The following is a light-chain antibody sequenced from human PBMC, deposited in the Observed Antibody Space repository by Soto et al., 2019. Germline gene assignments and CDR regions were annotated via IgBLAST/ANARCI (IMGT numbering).Light chain of an antibody. CDR3: SSYAGSNKRV. Sequence: QSALTQPPSASGSPGQSVTISCTGTSSDVGGYNYVSWYQQHPGKAPKLMIYEVTKRPSGVPDRFSGPKSGNTASLTVSGLQAEDEADYYCSSYAGSNKRVFGTGTKVTVL. CDR2: EVT. V-gene: IGLV2-8*01. CDR1: SSDVGGYNY. J-gene: IGLJ1*01.